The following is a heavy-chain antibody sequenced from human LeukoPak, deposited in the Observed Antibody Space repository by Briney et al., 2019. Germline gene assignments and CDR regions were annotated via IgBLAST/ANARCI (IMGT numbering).Heavy chain of an antibody. CDR3: ARGSSGIWPYYFDY. V-gene: IGHV1-69*06. J-gene: IGHJ4*02. CDR2: IIPIFGTA. CDR1: GGTSSSYT. D-gene: IGHD2-21*01. Sequence: GSSVKVSCKASGGTSSSYTISWVRQAPGQGLEWMGGIIPIFGTANYAQKFQGRVTITADKSTSTAYMELSSLRSEDTAVYYCARGSSGIWPYYFDYWGQGTLVTVSS.